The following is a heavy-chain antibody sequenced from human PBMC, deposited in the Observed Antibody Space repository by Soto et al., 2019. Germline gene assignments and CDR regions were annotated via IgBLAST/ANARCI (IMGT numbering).Heavy chain of an antibody. J-gene: IGHJ3*01. CDR1: GFTVSSNF. Sequence: VQLVESGGGLVQPGESLRLSCEASGFTVSSNFMHWVRQSPEKGLEWLSVRYSGPGTYYADSVKDRFTISMDNTKNTLYLQLNRLRTEDTAIYYFARQCGGDGLNAFDLWGQGTMVTVSP. D-gene: IGHD2-21*01. CDR3: ARQCGGDGLNAFDL. CDR2: RYSGPGT. V-gene: IGHV3-66*04.